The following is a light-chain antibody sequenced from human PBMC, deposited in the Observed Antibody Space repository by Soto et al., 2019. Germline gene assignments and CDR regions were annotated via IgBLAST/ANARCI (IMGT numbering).Light chain of an antibody. CDR1: QSLVHSDGNTY. Sequence: DVVMTQSPLSLPVTLGQPASISCRSSQSLVHSDGNTYLNWFQQRPGQSPRRLISHVSDRDSGVPDRFSGSGSGTDFTLIISRVEAEDVSVYYCMQGTHWPPTFGQGTKVDIK. CDR3: MQGTHWPPT. CDR2: HVS. V-gene: IGKV2-30*02. J-gene: IGKJ1*01.